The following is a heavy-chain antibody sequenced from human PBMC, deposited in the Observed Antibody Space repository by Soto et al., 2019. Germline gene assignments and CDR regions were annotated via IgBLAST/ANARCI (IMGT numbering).Heavy chain of an antibody. CDR1: GGSISSYY. CDR3: AREDDYYDSSGLFNY. J-gene: IGHJ4*02. V-gene: IGHV4-59*01. Sequence: GPGPDGSSETLSLTCTVSGGSISSYYWSWIRQPPGKGLEWIGYIYYSGSTNYNPSLKSRVTISVDTSKNQFSLKLSSVTAADTAVYYCAREDDYYDSSGLFNYWGQGTLVTVSS. D-gene: IGHD3-22*01. CDR2: IYYSGST.